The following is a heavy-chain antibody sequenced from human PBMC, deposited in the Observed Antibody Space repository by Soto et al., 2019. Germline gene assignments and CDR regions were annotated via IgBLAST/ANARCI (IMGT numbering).Heavy chain of an antibody. Sequence: ASVKVSCNASGYTFTSYYMHWVRQAPGQGLEWMGIINPSGGSTSYAQKFQGRVTMTRDTSTSTVYMELSSLRSEDTAVYYCARDGRVGRIVGATTPSDYFDYWGQGTLVTVSS. D-gene: IGHD1-26*01. CDR1: GYTFTSYY. CDR3: ARDGRVGRIVGATTPSDYFDY. J-gene: IGHJ4*02. CDR2: INPSGGST. V-gene: IGHV1-46*01.